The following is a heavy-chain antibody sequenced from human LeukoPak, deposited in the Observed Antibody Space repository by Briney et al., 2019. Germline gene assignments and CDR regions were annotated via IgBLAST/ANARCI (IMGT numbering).Heavy chain of an antibody. CDR3: AGGGSWGNY. CDR1: GFTFSDNY. D-gene: IGHD2-15*01. J-gene: IGHJ4*02. V-gene: IGHV3-11*04. CDR2: ISTSGSTM. Sequence: GGSLRLSCAASGFTFSDNYMSWIRQAPGKGLEWLSYISTSGSTMYYVDSVKGRFTISRDNAKSSLYLQMNSLRAEDTAVYYCAGGGSWGNYWGQGTLVTVSS.